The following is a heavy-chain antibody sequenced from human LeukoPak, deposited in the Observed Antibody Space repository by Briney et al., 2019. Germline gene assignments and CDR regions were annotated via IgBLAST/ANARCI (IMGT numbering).Heavy chain of an antibody. Sequence: SETLSLTCTVSGGSISSGSFSWGWIRQPPGKGLEWIANIYYSGSTYYNPSLKSRVTISVDTSKNQFSLKLSSVTAADTAVYYCARHTPYSYGYTDYWGQGTLVTVSS. CDR3: ARHTPYSYGYTDY. CDR2: IYYSGST. V-gene: IGHV4-39*01. J-gene: IGHJ4*02. D-gene: IGHD5-18*01. CDR1: GGSISSGSFS.